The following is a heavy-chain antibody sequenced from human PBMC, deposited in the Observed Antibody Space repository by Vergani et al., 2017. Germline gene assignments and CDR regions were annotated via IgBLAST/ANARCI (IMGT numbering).Heavy chain of an antibody. J-gene: IGHJ4*02. CDR1: GGSISSGSYY. CDR3: ARVALAVAGTFDY. V-gene: IGHV4-61*02. Sequence: QVQLQQWGAGLLKPSQTLSLTCTVSGGSISSGSYYWSWIRQPAGKGLEWIGRIYTSGSTNYNPSLKSRVTISVDTSKNQFSLKLSSVTAADTAVYYCARVALAVAGTFDYWGQGTLVTVSS. D-gene: IGHD6-19*01. CDR2: IYTSGST.